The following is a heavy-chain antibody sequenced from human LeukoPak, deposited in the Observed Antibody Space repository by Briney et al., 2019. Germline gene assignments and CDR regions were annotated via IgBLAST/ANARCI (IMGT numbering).Heavy chain of an antibody. CDR2: IYDSGKT. CDR3: ARGAGTLDY. D-gene: IGHD3-10*01. CDR1: GDSISSYY. V-gene: IGHV4-59*01. J-gene: IGHJ4*02. Sequence: PSETLSLTCTVSGDSISSYYWSWLRQPPGKGLEWIGYIYDSGKTNYNASLISRVTISVDTSKNQFSLKLTSVTPADTAVYYCARGAGTLDYWGQGTLVTVSS.